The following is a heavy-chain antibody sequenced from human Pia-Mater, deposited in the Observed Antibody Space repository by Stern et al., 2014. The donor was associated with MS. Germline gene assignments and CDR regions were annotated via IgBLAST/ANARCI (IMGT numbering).Heavy chain of an antibody. CDR2: IIHIFGTA. CDR1: GCTFSSYA. Sequence: QVQLVQSGAEVKKPGSSVKVSCKASGCTFSSYAISWVRQAPGQGLEWMAGIIHIFGTANYAQKFQGRVTITADKSPSTAYMELSSLRSEDTAVYYCARDYGRTTTTGAFDIWGQGTMVTVSS. CDR3: ARDYGRTTTTGAFDI. D-gene: IGHD4-11*01. J-gene: IGHJ3*02. V-gene: IGHV1-69*06.